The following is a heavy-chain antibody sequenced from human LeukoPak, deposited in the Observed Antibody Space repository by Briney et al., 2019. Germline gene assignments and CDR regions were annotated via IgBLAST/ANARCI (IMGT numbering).Heavy chain of an antibody. Sequence: GGSLRLSCAASGFTFNSYAMSWVRQAPGKGLEWVSGITNSGGNTYCADSVKGRFTISRDNSKSTLYLQMNSLRAEDTAVFYCAKGGQTDRFDYWGQGALVTVSS. D-gene: IGHD6-25*01. CDR1: GFTFNSYA. V-gene: IGHV3-23*01. CDR2: ITNSGGNT. CDR3: AKGGQTDRFDY. J-gene: IGHJ4*02.